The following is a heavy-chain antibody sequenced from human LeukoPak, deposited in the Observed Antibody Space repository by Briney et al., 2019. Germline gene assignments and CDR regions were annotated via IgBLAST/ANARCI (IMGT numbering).Heavy chain of an antibody. V-gene: IGHV4-38-2*02. CDR1: GYSISSGYY. CDR3: ARVPQTYYYGSGSHGSWFDP. D-gene: IGHD3-10*01. CDR2: IYHSGST. J-gene: IGHJ5*02. Sequence: SETLSLTCTVSGYSISSGYYWGWIRQPPGKGLEWIGSIYHSGSTYYNPSLKSRVTISVDTSKNQFSLKLSSVTAADTAVYHCARVPQTYYYGSGSHGSWFDPWGQGTLVTVSS.